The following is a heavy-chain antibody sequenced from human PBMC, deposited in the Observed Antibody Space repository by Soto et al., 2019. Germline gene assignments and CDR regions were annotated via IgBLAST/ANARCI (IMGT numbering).Heavy chain of an antibody. CDR2: INHSGST. CDR1: GGSFSGYY. D-gene: IGHD6-13*01. J-gene: IGHJ3*02. Sequence: QVQLQQWGAGLLKPSETLSLTCAVYGGSFSGYYWSWIRQPPGKGLEWLGEINHSGSTNYNPSLKSRVTISVDTSKNQFSLKLRSVTAADTAVYYCARGTFTEAAGAIDAFDIWGQGTMVTVSS. V-gene: IGHV4-34*01. CDR3: ARGTFTEAAGAIDAFDI.